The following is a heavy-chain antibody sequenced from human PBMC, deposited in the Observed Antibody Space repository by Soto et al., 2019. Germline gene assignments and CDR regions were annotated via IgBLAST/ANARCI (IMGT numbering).Heavy chain of an antibody. CDR3: ARARGGYNYQYWFDY. CDR2: MDYSLRR. J-gene: IGHJ4*02. CDR1: GGSISSYY. D-gene: IGHD5-18*01. Sequence: PSETLSLTCTVSGGSISSYYCGLGRHPPGKGLGGIGDMDYSLRRNYNLSLKSRVTISVDTSKNQFSLTLSSVTAADTAVYYCARARGGYNYQYWFDYWGQGTLVTVS. V-gene: IGHV4-59*08.